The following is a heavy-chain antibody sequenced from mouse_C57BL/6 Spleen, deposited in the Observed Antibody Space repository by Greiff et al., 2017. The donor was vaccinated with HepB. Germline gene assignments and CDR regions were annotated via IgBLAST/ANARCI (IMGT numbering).Heavy chain of an antibody. CDR3: ARDRLDGFAY. V-gene: IGHV5-4*01. J-gene: IGHJ3*01. Sequence: EVQLVESGGGLVKPGGSLKLSCAASGFTFSSYAMSWVRQTPEKRLEWVATISDGGSYTYYPDNVKGRFTISRDNAKNNLYLQMSHLKSEDTAMYYCARDRLDGFAYWGQGTLVTVSA. CDR1: GFTFSSYA. CDR2: ISDGGSYT.